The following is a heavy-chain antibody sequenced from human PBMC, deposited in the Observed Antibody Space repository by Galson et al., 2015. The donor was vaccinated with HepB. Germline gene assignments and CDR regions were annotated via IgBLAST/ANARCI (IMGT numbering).Heavy chain of an antibody. J-gene: IGHJ4*02. CDR2: ISGSGGNT. Sequence: SLRLSCAASGVTFGDYAMTWVRQAPGKGLEWVSTISGSGGNTFYADSVKGRFTIFRDNSKNTLYLQMNSLRAEDTAVYYCAKSFSGSGSYYNFDYWGQGTLVTGSS. V-gene: IGHV3-23*01. CDR3: AKSFSGSGSYYNFDY. CDR1: GVTFGDYA. D-gene: IGHD3-10*01.